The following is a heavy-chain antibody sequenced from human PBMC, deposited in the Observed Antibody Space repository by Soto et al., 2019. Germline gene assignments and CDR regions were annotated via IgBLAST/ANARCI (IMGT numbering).Heavy chain of an antibody. CDR3: ATWTRVGGGHGFDM. D-gene: IGHD2-15*01. J-gene: IGHJ3*02. CDR1: GFTFSNSN. CDR2: ITGTSTYI. Sequence: EVQRVETGGGLVKPGGSRRLSCATSGFTFSNSNINWVGQAPGKGLEWVSSITGTSTYIFYAGSLKGRFIISSDNAKTSVYLQMNSLRAEDTAVYYCATWTRVGGGHGFDMWGQGTLVTVSS. V-gene: IGHV3-21*01.